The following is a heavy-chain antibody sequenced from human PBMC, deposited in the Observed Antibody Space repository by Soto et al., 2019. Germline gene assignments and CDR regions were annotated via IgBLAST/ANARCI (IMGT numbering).Heavy chain of an antibody. CDR1: GFTFSSYG. CDR2: ISYDGSNK. J-gene: IGHJ4*02. Sequence: GGSLRLSCAASGFTFSSYGMHWVRQAPGKGLEWVAVISYDGSNKYYADSVKGRFTISRDNSKNTLYLQMNSLRAEDTAVYYCAEGDYYDSSGYYLDYWGQGTLVTVSS. V-gene: IGHV3-30*18. CDR3: AEGDYYDSSGYYLDY. D-gene: IGHD3-22*01.